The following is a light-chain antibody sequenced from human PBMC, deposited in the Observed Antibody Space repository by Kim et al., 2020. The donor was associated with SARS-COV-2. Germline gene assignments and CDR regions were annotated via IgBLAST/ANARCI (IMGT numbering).Light chain of an antibody. Sequence: VSPGGRATLSCRASQSVSSNLAWYQQKPGQAPRLVIHGASSRATGIPARFSGSGSGTEFTLTISSLQSEDFAVYYCQQYNNRPLTFGGGTKVEIK. CDR2: GAS. CDR3: QQYNNRPLT. V-gene: IGKV3-15*01. CDR1: QSVSSN. J-gene: IGKJ4*01.